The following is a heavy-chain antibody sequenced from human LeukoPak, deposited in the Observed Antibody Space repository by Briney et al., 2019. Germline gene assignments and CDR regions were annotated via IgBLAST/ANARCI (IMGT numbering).Heavy chain of an antibody. D-gene: IGHD6-13*01. J-gene: IGHJ4*02. CDR2: INHSGST. V-gene: IGHV4-39*07. CDR3: ARGAKDSSSWLHYFDY. Sequence: SETLSLTCTVSGGSISSSSYYWGWIRQPPGKGLEWIGEINHSGSTNYNPSLKSRVTISVDTSKNQFSLKLSSVTAADTAVYYCARGAKDSSSWLHYFDYWGQGTLVTVSS. CDR1: GGSISSSSYY.